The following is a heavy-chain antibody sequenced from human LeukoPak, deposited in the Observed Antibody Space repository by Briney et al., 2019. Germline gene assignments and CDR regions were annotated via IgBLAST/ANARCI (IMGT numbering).Heavy chain of an antibody. CDR2: ISCSGCST. J-gene: IGHJ3*02. Sequence: GGSLRLFCAASGFTFHRYAQSWVRQAPGKGLEGVTAISCSGCSTYYADSVKDRHTISRDNSKNTLYLQMHSLRAEDTAVYYCATWGTVTKIPTHDAFDIWGQGTMVTVSS. V-gene: IGHV3-23*01. CDR3: ATWGTVTKIPTHDAFDI. D-gene: IGHD4-17*01. CDR1: GFTFHRYA.